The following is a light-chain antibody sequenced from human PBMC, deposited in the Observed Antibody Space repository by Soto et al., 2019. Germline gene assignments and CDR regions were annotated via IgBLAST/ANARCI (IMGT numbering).Light chain of an antibody. CDR1: EVISSE. CDR3: QRLKGYPLT. Sequence: IQLTPSPSSLSASVGDRLTITCRASEVISSELAWYQQRPGDAPRLRIYAPSTLQSGVPSRFSGSGSGTEFTLTIVSLYPEDFTTCYCQRLKGYPLTCSVGTKL. J-gene: IGKJ4*02. V-gene: IGKV1-9*01. CDR2: APS.